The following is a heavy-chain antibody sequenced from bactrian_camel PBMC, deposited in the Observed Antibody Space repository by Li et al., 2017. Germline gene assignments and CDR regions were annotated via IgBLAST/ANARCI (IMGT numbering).Heavy chain of an antibody. J-gene: IGHJ4*01. Sequence: HVQLVESGGGLVQPGTSARLSCVASEFSLYMVWVRQAPGKGLEWVASIYTGTSPQYTGGETTFYDDSVKGRFTISRDNAKNTLYLQLNSLTTEDTGVYYCATDDPRLIACGSSCRPYWGQGTQVTVS. V-gene: IGHV3-2*01. CDR3: ATDDPRLIACGSSCRPY. CDR1: EFSLY. CDR2: IYTGTSPQYTGGETT. D-gene: IGHD2*01.